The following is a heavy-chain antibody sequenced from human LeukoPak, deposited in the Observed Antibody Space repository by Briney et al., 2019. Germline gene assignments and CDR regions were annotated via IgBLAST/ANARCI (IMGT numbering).Heavy chain of an antibody. CDR3: ARGDRVYYDSVVV. CDR1: GFTFNNYW. CDR2: ISSSGSTI. Sequence: QAGGSLRLSCAASGFTFNNYWMNWVRQAPGKGLEWVSYISSSGSTIYYADSVKGRFTISRDNAKNSLYLQMNSLRAEDTAVYYCARGDRVYYDSVVVWGQGTTVTVSS. J-gene: IGHJ6*02. D-gene: IGHD3-9*01. V-gene: IGHV3-48*04.